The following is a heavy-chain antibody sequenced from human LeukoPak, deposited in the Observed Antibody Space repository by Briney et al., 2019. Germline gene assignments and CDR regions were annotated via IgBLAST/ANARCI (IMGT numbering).Heavy chain of an antibody. CDR2: IIPIFGKE. CDR3: ARGGKHPAKYYYYYYMDV. CDR1: GGTFSSYA. V-gene: IGHV1-69*13. Sequence: AVKVTCKASGGTFSSYAISGVGQAPGQGRDGVGGIIPIFGKENYAQKCQGRVTITPDESTSTAYMELSSLRSEDTAVYYCARGGKHPAKYYYYYYMDVWGKGTTVTVSS. D-gene: IGHD3-16*01. J-gene: IGHJ6*03.